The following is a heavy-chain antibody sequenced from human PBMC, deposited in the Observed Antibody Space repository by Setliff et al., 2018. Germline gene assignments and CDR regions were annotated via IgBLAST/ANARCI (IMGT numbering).Heavy chain of an antibody. CDR3: ARLERSGKDGSQI. D-gene: IGHD2-15*01. V-gene: IGHV4-61*09. Sequence: SETLSLTCTVSGGSISSGSYYWSWIRQPAGKGLEWIGHIYTSETTSYNPSLKSRITMSLDTSNNQFSLRLNSVTAADTAVYYCARLERSGKDGSQIWGQGTMVTVSS. CDR2: IYTSETT. CDR1: GGSISSGSYY. J-gene: IGHJ3*02.